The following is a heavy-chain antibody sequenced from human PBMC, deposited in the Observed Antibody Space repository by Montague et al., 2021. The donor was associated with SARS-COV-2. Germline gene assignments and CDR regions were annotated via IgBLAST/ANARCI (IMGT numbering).Heavy chain of an antibody. J-gene: IGHJ3*02. CDR2: IHYTGSV. D-gene: IGHD6-19*01. V-gene: IGHV4-59*08. CDR1: GGSINNYY. Sequence: SQSQSLTCTVSGGSINNYYWSWIRQPPEKGPEWIAFIHYTGSVNYNPSLKSRATISVDPYKNQCSLKLTSATAADAALYYCARHLAVGTSGFDIWGQGTMVTVSS. CDR3: ARHLAVGTSGFDI.